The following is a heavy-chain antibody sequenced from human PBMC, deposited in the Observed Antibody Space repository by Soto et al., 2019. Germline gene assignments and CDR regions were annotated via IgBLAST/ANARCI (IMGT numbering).Heavy chain of an antibody. CDR3: ARAASSGWNDY. J-gene: IGHJ4*02. CDR2: ISAYNDNT. V-gene: IGHV1-18*01. D-gene: IGHD6-19*01. CDR1: GYTFTSYG. Sequence: ASVKVSCKASGYTFTSYGISWVRQAPGQGLEWMGWISAYNDNTNYVQKLQGRVTMTTDTSTSTAYMELRSLRSDDTAVYYCARAASSGWNDYWGQGTLVTVSS.